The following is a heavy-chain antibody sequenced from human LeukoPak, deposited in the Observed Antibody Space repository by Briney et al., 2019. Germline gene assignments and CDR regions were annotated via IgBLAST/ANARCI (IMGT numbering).Heavy chain of an antibody. CDR1: GGSVSSSSYY. V-gene: IGHV4-39*07. J-gene: IGHJ6*02. D-gene: IGHD5-18*01. Sequence: SETLSLTCTVSGGSVSSSSYYWGWIRQPPGKGLEWIGEIYHSGSTNYNPSLKSRVTISVDKSKNQFSLKLSSVTAADTAVYYCARDLVDTAMAYGNYYYGMDVWGQGTTVTVSS. CDR2: IYHSGST. CDR3: ARDLVDTAMAYGNYYYGMDV.